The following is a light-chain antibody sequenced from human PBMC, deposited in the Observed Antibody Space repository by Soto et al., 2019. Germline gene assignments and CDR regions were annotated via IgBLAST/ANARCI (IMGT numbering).Light chain of an antibody. CDR2: EVS. CDR3: SSYTSTSTYV. J-gene: IGLJ1*01. CDR1: SSDVGSYNR. Sequence: SALSQPPSVSGSPGKTVTISCTGTSSDVGSYNRVSWYQQPPGTAPKLMIYEVSNRPSGVPDRFSGSKSGNTASLTISGLQAEDEADYYCSSYTSTSTYVFGTGTKVTVL. V-gene: IGLV2-18*02.